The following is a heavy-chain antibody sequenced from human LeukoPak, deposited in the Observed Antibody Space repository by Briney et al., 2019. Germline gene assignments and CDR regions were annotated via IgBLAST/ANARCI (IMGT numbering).Heavy chain of an antibody. CDR1: GFTFSSYA. CDR2: ISGSGGYT. Sequence: GGSLRLSCAASGFTFSSYAMSWVRQAPGKGLEWVSAISGSGGYTYYADSVKGRFTISRDNSKNTLYLQMNSLRAEDAAVYYCAKDTASSWWYFDLWGRGTLVTVSS. D-gene: IGHD5-18*01. J-gene: IGHJ2*01. V-gene: IGHV3-23*01. CDR3: AKDTASSWWYFDL.